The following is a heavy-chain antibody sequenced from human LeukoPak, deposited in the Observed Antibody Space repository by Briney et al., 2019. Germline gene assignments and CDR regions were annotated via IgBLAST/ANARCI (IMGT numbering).Heavy chain of an antibody. D-gene: IGHD2-8*02. Sequence: GGSLRLSCAASGFTFRSSTMNWVRQAPGKGLEWDSSISSSSAYIYYADSVEGRFTISRDSAKNSLYLQMNSLRTEDTAVYYCASSSTGDYWGQGTLVTVSS. CDR1: GFTFRSST. J-gene: IGHJ4*02. CDR3: ASSSTGDY. CDR2: ISSSSAYI. V-gene: IGHV3-21*01.